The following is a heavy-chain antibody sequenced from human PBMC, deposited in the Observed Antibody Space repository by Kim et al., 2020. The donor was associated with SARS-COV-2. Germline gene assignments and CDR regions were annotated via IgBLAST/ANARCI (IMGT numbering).Heavy chain of an antibody. Sequence: TESAASVKGRFTISRDDSKSIAYLQMNSLKTEDTAVYYWGRSSGWYAFGYWGQGTLVTVSS. D-gene: IGHD6-19*01. V-gene: IGHV3-49*02. J-gene: IGHJ4*02. CDR2: T. CDR3: GRSSGWYAFGY.